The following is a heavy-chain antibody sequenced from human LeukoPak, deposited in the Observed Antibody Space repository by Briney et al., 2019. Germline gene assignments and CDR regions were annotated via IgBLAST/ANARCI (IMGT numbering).Heavy chain of an antibody. J-gene: IGHJ6*01. CDR3: ARDPIYDSGSHSTSQGMDV. V-gene: IGHV3-33*01. CDR1: GFPFSGSG. Sequence: GSSLRLSCAVSGFPFSGSGMHWGRQSPGKGVESLAVIWYDGSHQYYADSVKGRFTISRDNSKNTLDLQMNSLRVEDTAVYYCARDPIYDSGSHSTSQGMDVWGQGTTVTVS. CDR2: IWYDGSHQ. D-gene: IGHD3-10*01.